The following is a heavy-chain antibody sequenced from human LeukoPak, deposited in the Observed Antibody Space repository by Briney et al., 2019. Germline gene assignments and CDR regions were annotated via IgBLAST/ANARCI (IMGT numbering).Heavy chain of an antibody. CDR2: INHSGST. CDR1: EFAFSTYN. CDR3: ASRDSAI. J-gene: IGHJ3*02. V-gene: IGHV4-34*01. D-gene: IGHD3-10*01. Sequence: PGGSLRLSCAASEFAFSTYNMNWIRQPPGKGLEWIGEINHSGSTNYNPSLKSRVTISVDTSKNQFSLKLSSVTAADTAVYYCASRDSAIWGQGTTVTVSS.